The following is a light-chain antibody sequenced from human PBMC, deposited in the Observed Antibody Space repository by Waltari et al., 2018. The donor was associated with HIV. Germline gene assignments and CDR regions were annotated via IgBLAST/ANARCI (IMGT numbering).Light chain of an antibody. CDR3: QVWDSTSDQVV. CDR2: YNR. Sequence: SYVLTQPPSVSVAPGKTARITCGGDSLGSKSVHWYQQKPGQAPVLAIHYNRDRPSGIPERLSGFTSGNSATLTISRVEAGDEADYYCQVWDSTSDQVVFGGGTKLTVL. CDR1: SLGSKS. J-gene: IGLJ2*01. V-gene: IGLV3-21*04.